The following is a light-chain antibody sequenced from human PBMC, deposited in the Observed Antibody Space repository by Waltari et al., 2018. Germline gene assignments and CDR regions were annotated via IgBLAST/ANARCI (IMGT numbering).Light chain of an antibody. CDR1: SSDVGNYNL. CDR3: CSYAGLGIYV. J-gene: IGLJ1*01. Sequence: QSGLTQPASVSGSPGPSITISCTGTSSDVGNYNLVSWYQQYPGKAPKLMFYEVTKRTSGVSARFSGSKSGNTAALTIYGLQSEDEADYYCCSYAGLGIYVFGTGTKVTVL. V-gene: IGLV2-23*02. CDR2: EVT.